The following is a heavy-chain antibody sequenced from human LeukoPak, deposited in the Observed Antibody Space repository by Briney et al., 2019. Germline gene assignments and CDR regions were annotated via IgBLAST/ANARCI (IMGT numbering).Heavy chain of an antibody. CDR1: GSTFSTDA. V-gene: IGHV3-30*04. Sequence: PGRSLRLSCAASGSTFSTDAMHWVRQAPGKGLEWVAFIWYDGSNKYYADSVKGRFTISRDNSMNTLYLQMNSLRAEDTAVYYCAKDPGSSSWYRAVGYWGQGTLVTVSS. CDR3: AKDPGSSSWYRAVGY. J-gene: IGHJ4*02. CDR2: IWYDGSNK. D-gene: IGHD6-13*01.